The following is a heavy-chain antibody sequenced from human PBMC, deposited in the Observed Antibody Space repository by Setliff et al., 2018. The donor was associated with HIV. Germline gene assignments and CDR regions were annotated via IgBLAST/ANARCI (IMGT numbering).Heavy chain of an antibody. V-gene: IGHV1-69*13. D-gene: IGHD3-10*01. CDR3: ARGDYGSGSYYPYYFYYGMDV. J-gene: IGHJ6*02. CDR1: GGTFSIFS. Sequence: SVKVSCKTSGGTFSIFSITWVRQAPGQGLEWMGGIIPVFGPPNYAEKFQRRLTITADESTNTAYMELIGLKSEDTAVYYCARGDYGSGSYYPYYFYYGMDVWGQGTTVTVS. CDR2: IIPVFGPP.